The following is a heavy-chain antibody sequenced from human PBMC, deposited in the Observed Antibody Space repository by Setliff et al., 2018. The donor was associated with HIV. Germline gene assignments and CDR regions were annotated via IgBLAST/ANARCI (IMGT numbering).Heavy chain of an antibody. CDR2: IYYTGIP. Sequence: SETLSLTCTVSGGSISSHYWSWIRQPPGKGLEWVGLIYYTGIPTYNPSLSSRVTISVDTSKNQFSLKLTSVTAADTAFYYCARVPKTPIAAPYYYMDVWGRGTTVTVSS. V-gene: IGHV4-59*11. D-gene: IGHD6-6*01. CDR1: GGSISSHY. J-gene: IGHJ6*03. CDR3: ARVPKTPIAAPYYYMDV.